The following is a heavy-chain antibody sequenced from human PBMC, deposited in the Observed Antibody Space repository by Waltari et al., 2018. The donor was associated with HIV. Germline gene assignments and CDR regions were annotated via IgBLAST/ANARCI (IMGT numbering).Heavy chain of an antibody. CDR3: ARDLGYSYGYVSDY. CDR1: GFTFSSCW. CDR2: IKQDGSEK. D-gene: IGHD5-18*01. V-gene: IGHV3-7*01. J-gene: IGHJ4*02. Sequence: EVQLVECGGGWVQPGGSLRLPCGASGFTFSSCWMSWVRQAPGKGLEWVANIKQDGSEKYYVDSVKGRFTISRDNAKNSLYLQMNSLRAEDTAVYYCARDLGYSYGYVSDYWGQGTLVTVSS.